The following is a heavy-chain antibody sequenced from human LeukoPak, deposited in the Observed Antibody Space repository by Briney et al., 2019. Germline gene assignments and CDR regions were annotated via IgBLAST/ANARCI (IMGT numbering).Heavy chain of an antibody. V-gene: IGHV3-30*14. CDR2: ISYDGNTK. CDR1: GFIFNNYV. D-gene: IGHD5-24*01. CDR3: AYGYTYGMDV. J-gene: IGHJ6*02. Sequence: AGGSLRLSCAASGFIFNNYVMHWVRQAPGKGLEWVAVISYDGNTKNDADSVKGRFTISRHNSKNTLYLQMNSLRAEDTAVYYCAYGYTYGMDVWGQGTTVTVSS.